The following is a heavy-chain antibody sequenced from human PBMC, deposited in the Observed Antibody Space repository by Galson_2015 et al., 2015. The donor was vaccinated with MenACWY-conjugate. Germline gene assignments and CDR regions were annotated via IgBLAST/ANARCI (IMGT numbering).Heavy chain of an antibody. CDR3: ARLRYCSGGTCHPPCDY. CDR1: GYSFTSYG. D-gene: IGHD2-8*02. Sequence: SVKVSCKASGYSFTSYGFTWVRQAPGQGLEWMGWISTYNGDTNYAQRLQGRVTMTTDTSTSTAYMDLRSLKSDDTAVYYCARLRYCSGGTCHPPCDYWGQGTLVTVSS. V-gene: IGHV1-18*01. CDR2: ISTYNGDT. J-gene: IGHJ4*02.